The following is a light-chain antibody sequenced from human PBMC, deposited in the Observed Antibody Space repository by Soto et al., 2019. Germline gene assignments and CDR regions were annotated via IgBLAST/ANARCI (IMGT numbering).Light chain of an antibody. CDR2: GNS. V-gene: IGLV1-40*01. Sequence: QSVLTQPPSVSGAPGQRVTISCTGSSSNIGAHYDVHWYQQLPGTAPRLLITGNSNRPSGVPDRFSVSKSDTSASLAITGLQAEDEADYYCQSYDTSLSGSVFGGGTKVTVL. J-gene: IGLJ3*02. CDR3: QSYDTSLSGSV. CDR1: SSNIGAHYD.